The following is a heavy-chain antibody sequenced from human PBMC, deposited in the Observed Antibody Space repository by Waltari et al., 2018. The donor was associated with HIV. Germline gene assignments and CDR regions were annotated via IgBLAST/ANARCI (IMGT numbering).Heavy chain of an antibody. V-gene: IGHV1-24*01. CDR3: VTLQNWYFDL. CDR1: GYSLTHLS. Sequence: QVQLVQSGAEVKKPGASVKVSCKVSGYSLTHLSMHWVRQAPGKGLEWMGGFDPEDGEAIYAQKFQGRVTMTEDTSTDTAYMDLSSLRFEDTAVYYCVTLQNWYFDLWGRGTLVSVSS. CDR2: FDPEDGEA. J-gene: IGHJ2*01.